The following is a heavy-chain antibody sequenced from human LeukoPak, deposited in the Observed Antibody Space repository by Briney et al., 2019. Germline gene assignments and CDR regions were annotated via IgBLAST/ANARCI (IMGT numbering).Heavy chain of an antibody. CDR2: IYYSGGT. V-gene: IGHV4-31*03. CDR3: ARLVPAAMAFLELGKNWYFDL. J-gene: IGHJ2*01. Sequence: PSETLSLTCTVSGGSISSGGYYWRWIRQHPGKGLEWIGYIYYSGGTYYNPSLKSRVTMSVDTSKNQFSLNVNSVTAADTAVYYCARLVPAAMAFLELGKNWYFDLWGRGTLLTVSS. D-gene: IGHD2-2*01. CDR1: GGSISSGGYY.